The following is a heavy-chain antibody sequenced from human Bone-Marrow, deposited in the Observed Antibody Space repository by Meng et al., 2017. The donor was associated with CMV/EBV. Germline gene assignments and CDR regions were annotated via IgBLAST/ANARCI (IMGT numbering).Heavy chain of an antibody. J-gene: IGHJ3*02. CDR3: ARDRSSVPRDAFDI. Sequence: ASGYTFISYVMHWVRQAPGQRLEWMGWINGGNGNTKYSRKFQGRVTFTRDTSARTAYMELSSLRSEDTAVYYCARDRSSVPRDAFDIWGQGTMVTVSS. CDR1: GYTFISYV. D-gene: IGHD6-19*01. V-gene: IGHV1-3*01. CDR2: INGGNGNT.